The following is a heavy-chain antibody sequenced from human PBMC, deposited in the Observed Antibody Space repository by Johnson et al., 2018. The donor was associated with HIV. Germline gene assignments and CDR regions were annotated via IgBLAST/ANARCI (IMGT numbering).Heavy chain of an antibody. D-gene: IGHD3-10*01. J-gene: IGHJ3*02. CDR3: TTDLIRRYYGSGLRDAFDI. CDR2: IKSKTDGGTT. V-gene: IGHV3-15*01. Sequence: VQLVESGGGLVQPGGSLRLSCAASGFTFSNAWMSWVRQAPGKGLEWVGRIKSKTDGGTTDYAAPVKGRFTISRDDSKNPLYLQMNSLKTEDTAVYYCTTDLIRRYYGSGLRDAFDIWGQGTMVTVSS. CDR1: GFTFSNAW.